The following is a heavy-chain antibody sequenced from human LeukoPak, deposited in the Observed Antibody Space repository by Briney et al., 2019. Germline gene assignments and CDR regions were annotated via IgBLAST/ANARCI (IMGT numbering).Heavy chain of an antibody. V-gene: IGHV3-7*01. Sequence: PGGSLRLSCAASGFTFSSYWMSWVRQAPGKGLEWVANIKQDGSEKYYVDSVTGRFTISRDNAKNSLYLQMNSLRAEDTAVYYCAREVYYDSSGYYPEGDWFDPWGQGTLVTVSS. D-gene: IGHD3-22*01. CDR3: AREVYYDSSGYYPEGDWFDP. CDR1: GFTFSSYW. CDR2: IKQDGSEK. J-gene: IGHJ5*02.